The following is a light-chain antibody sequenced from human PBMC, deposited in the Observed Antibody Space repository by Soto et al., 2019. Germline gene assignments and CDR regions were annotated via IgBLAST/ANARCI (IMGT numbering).Light chain of an antibody. V-gene: IGKV1-6*01. CDR2: AAS. Sequence: AIQITQFPSSLSASVGDRVTITCRASQGIRNELGWYQQKPGKAPKLLIYAASSLQSGVPSRFRGSGSGTNFSLTISSLQPEDFATYYCLQDFNYPWTFGQGTKVDIK. J-gene: IGKJ1*01. CDR3: LQDFNYPWT. CDR1: QGIRNE.